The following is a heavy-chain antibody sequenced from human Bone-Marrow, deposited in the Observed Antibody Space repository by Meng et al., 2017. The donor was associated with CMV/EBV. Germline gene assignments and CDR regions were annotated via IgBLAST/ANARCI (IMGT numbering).Heavy chain of an antibody. D-gene: IGHD3-3*01. V-gene: IGHV1-46*01. J-gene: IGHJ6*02. Sequence: HWVRQAPGQGLEWMGIINPSGGSTSYAQKLQGRVTMTRDTSTSTVYMELSSLRSEDTAVYYCARDTAGGGLRFLEWLNYYYYGMDVWGQGTTVTVSS. CDR3: ARDTAGGGLRFLEWLNYYYYGMDV. CDR2: INPSGGST.